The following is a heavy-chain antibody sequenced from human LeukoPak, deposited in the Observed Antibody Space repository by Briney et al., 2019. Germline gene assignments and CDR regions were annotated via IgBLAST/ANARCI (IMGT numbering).Heavy chain of an antibody. CDR3: AKYIVVTATRTFDY. J-gene: IGHJ4*02. V-gene: IGHV3-23*01. D-gene: IGHD2-21*02. CDR2: ISGSGSST. CDR1: GFTFSSYP. Sequence: GGSLRLSCAASGFTFSSYPMSWVRQAPGKGLEWVSAISGSGSSTYYADSVKGRFTISRDNSKNTLYLQMNSLRAEDTAVYYCAKYIVVTATRTFDYWGQGTLVTVSS.